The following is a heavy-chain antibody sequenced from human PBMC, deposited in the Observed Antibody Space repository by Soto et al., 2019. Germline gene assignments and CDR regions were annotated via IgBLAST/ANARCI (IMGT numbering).Heavy chain of an antibody. D-gene: IGHD6-19*01. J-gene: IGHJ4*02. CDR2: IYHSGST. CDR1: GGSISSSNW. CDR3: ARGANVAGLDD. V-gene: IGHV4-4*02. Sequence: SATLSLTCAFSGGSISSSNWWSLVRQPPGKGLEWIGEIYHSGSTNYNPSLKSRVTISVDKSKNQFSLKLSSVTAADTAVYYGARGANVAGLDDWGKGQLATVYS.